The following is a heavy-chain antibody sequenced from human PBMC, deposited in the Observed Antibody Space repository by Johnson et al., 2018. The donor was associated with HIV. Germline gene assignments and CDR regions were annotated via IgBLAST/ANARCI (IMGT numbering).Heavy chain of an antibody. V-gene: IGHV3-7*01. J-gene: IGHJ3*02. CDR2: INGDGSST. CDR1: GFTFDDYA. Sequence: VQLVESGGGLVQPGRSLRLSCAASGFTFDDYAMHWVRQAPGKGLECVAIINGDGSSTLYVDSVKGRFTVSRANAGNSLSLQMSSLRVDDTAIYYCARDPLGGAFDMWGQGTMVTVSS. CDR3: ARDPLGGAFDM.